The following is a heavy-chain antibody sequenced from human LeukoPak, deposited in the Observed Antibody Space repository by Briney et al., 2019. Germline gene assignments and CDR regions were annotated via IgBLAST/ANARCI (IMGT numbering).Heavy chain of an antibody. V-gene: IGHV3-7*01. D-gene: IGHD2-2*01. CDR1: GFTFTTYW. J-gene: IGHJ4*02. CDR2: IKQDGSEK. CDR3: ARSRYCSSTSCYSDY. Sequence: GGSLRLSCAASGFTFTTYWMSWVRQAPGKGLEWVANIKQDGSEKYYMDSVKGRFTISRDNAKNSLYLQMNSLRAEDTAVYFCARSRYCSSTSCYSDYWGQGTLVTVSS.